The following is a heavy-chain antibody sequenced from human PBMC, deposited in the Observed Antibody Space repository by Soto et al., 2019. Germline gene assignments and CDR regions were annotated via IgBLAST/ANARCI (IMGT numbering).Heavy chain of an antibody. V-gene: IGHV3-33*01. CDR3: ARDSRLPGNYYYGMDV. Sequence: GGSLRLSCAASGFTFSSYGMHWVRQAPGKGLEWVAVIWYDGSNKYYADSVKGRFTISRDNSKNTLYLQMNSLRAEDTAVYYCARDSRLPGNYYYGMDVWGQGTTVTVSS. CDR2: IWYDGSNK. CDR1: GFTFSSYG. J-gene: IGHJ6*02.